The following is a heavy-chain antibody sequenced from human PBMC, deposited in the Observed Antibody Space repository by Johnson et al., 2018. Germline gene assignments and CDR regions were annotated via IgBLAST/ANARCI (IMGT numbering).Heavy chain of an antibody. Sequence: VQLVQSGGGLVQPGGSLRLSCAASGFTFSSYWMSWVRQAPGKGLEWVANIKQDGSEKYYVDSVKGRFTISRDNSKNTLYLQKNSRRAEDTAVYYCARDISLGYCSGGTGYQGAFDIWGQGTMVTVSS. CDR3: ARDISLGYCSGGTGYQGAFDI. CDR2: IKQDGSEK. V-gene: IGHV3-7*01. D-gene: IGHD2-15*01. J-gene: IGHJ3*02. CDR1: GFTFSSYW.